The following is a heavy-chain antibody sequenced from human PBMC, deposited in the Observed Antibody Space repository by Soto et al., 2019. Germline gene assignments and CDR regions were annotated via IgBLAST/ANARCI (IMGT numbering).Heavy chain of an antibody. CDR1: GGSFSGYY. V-gene: IGHV4-34*01. CDR2: INHSGST. Sequence: PSETLSLTCAVYGGSFSGYYWSWIRQPPGKGLEWIGEINHSGSTNYNPSLKSRVTISVDTSKNQFSLKLSSVTAADTAVYYCARGNVRLHYNYYYYGMDVWGQGTTVTVSS. CDR3: ARGNVRLHYNYYYYGMDV. D-gene: IGHD4-4*01. J-gene: IGHJ6*02.